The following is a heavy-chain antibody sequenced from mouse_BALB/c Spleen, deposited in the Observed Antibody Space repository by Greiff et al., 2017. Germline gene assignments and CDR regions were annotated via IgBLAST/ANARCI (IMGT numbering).Heavy chain of an antibody. CDR2: IWSGGRT. D-gene: IGHD2-4*01. V-gene: IGHV2-2*02. Sequence: QVQLQQSGPGLVQPSQSLSITCTVSGFSFTSYGVHWVRQSPGKGLEWLGVIWSGGRTDYNAAFITRRSISKDNSKSQIFFKMNSLQANDTAIYYCAGDSRSTMNTCFAYWGQGTLVTVSA. CDR1: GFSFTSYG. J-gene: IGHJ3*01. CDR3: AGDSRSTMNTCFAY.